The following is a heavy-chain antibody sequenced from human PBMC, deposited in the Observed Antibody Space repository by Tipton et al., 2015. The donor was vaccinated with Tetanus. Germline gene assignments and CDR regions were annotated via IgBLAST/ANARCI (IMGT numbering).Heavy chain of an antibody. CDR3: ARSISAGSVWPYEH. Sequence: GLVKPSETLSLTCGVFGDYLSDYYWTWVRQPPGKGLEWIGEIHRGGSTNYNPSLKSRVSMSVDTAKNRFSLALTSVTAADMAVYYCARSISAGSVWPYEHWGQGTLVTVSS. V-gene: IGHV4-34*01. CDR2: IHRGGST. J-gene: IGHJ4*02. D-gene: IGHD6-13*01. CDR1: GDYLSDYY.